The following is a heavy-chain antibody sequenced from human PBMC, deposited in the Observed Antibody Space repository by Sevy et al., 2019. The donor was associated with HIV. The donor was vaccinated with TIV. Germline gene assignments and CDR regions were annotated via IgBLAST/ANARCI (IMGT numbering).Heavy chain of an antibody. CDR3: VRAIAADGSF. V-gene: IGHV3-7*01. Sequence: GGSLRLSCVASGFTFISYWMSWVRQAPGKGLEWVANIKQDGGVKYYVDSVKGRFTISRDNARNLLYLQMNSLRVEDTALYYCVRAIAADGSFWGQGTLVTVSS. CDR2: IKQDGGVK. J-gene: IGHJ4*02. CDR1: GFTFISYW. D-gene: IGHD6-13*01.